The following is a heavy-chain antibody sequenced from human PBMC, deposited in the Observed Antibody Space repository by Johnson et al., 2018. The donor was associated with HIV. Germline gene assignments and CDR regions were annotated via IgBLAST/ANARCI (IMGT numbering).Heavy chain of an antibody. D-gene: IGHD3-22*01. V-gene: IGHV3-20*04. J-gene: IGHJ3*02. CDR2: INWNGGRT. CDR1: GFTVSSNY. Sequence: VQLVESGGGLIQPGGSLRLSCAASGFTVSSNYMSWVRQAPGKGLEWVAGINWNGGRTRYADSVKGRFTISRDNAKNSLYLQMKSLRAEDTALYYCAKDFLGSSGTDASDIWGQGTMVTVSS. CDR3: AKDFLGSSGTDASDI.